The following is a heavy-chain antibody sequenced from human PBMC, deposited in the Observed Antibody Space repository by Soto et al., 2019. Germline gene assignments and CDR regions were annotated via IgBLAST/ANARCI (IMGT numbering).Heavy chain of an antibody. V-gene: IGHV4-34*09. D-gene: IGHD3-3*01. Sequence: PSETLSLTCAVYGGSFSGYYWSWIRQPPGKGLEWIGEINHSGSTNYNPSLKSRVTISVDTSKNQFSLKLSSVTAADTAVYYCARDVRITIFGVVTSIDYWGQGTLVTVSS. J-gene: IGHJ4*02. CDR3: ARDVRITIFGVVTSIDY. CDR2: INHSGST. CDR1: GGSFSGYY.